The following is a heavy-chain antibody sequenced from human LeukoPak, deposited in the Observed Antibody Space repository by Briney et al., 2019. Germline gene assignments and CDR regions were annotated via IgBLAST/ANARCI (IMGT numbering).Heavy chain of an antibody. V-gene: IGHV3-23*01. D-gene: IGHD7-27*01. CDR1: GFTFSSYA. Sequence: GGSLRLSCAASGFTFSSYAMSWVRQVPGKGLEWVSVISGSGDNTYYADSVKGRFTISRDNSKNMLYLQMNSLRAEDTAVYYCAKDPGDKDIDRWFDPWGQGTLVTVSS. CDR3: AKDPGDKDIDRWFDP. CDR2: ISGSGDNT. J-gene: IGHJ5*02.